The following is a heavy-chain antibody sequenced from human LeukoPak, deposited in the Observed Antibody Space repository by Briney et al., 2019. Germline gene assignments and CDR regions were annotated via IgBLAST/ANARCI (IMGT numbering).Heavy chain of an antibody. Sequence: PSETLSLTCTVSGGSISSYYWSWIRQPAGKGLEWIGRIYTSGSTNYNPSLTSRVTMSVNTSKNQFSLKLSSVTAADTAVYYCARDRVLEPYYYDSSGYHGWFDPWGQGTLVTVSS. CDR3: ARDRVLEPYYYDSSGYHGWFDP. CDR2: IYTSGST. J-gene: IGHJ5*02. V-gene: IGHV4-4*07. D-gene: IGHD3-22*01. CDR1: GGSISSYY.